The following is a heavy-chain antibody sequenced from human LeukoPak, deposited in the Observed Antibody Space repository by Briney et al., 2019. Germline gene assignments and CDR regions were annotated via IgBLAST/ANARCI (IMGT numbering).Heavy chain of an antibody. D-gene: IGHD1-26*01. V-gene: IGHV3-73*01. CDR3: AKDQRWESPHYLDS. CDR2: IRDKANSYAT. Sequence: GGSLRLSCAASGFTFSGSAIHWVRQASGKGLEWVGRIRDKANSYATAYIASVKGRFTISRDDSKNTAYLQMSSLKTEDTAVYYCAKDQRWESPHYLDSWGQGTLVTVSS. J-gene: IGHJ4*02. CDR1: GFTFSGSA.